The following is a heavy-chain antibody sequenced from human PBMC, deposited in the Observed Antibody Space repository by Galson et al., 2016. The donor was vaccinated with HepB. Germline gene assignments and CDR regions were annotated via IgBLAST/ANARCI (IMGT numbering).Heavy chain of an antibody. Sequence: SLRLSCAASGFTFSYYYMSWIRQAPGKGLEWVSYISGDGRTRNYADAVTGRFTISSGNAKNSLYLHMNSLTGEDTAVYYCARMFPLYSSGWYVRGDGWFDSWGQGTLVTVSS. V-gene: IGHV3-11*01. D-gene: IGHD6-19*01. J-gene: IGHJ5*01. CDR2: ISGDGRTR. CDR1: GFTFSYYY. CDR3: ARMFPLYSSGWYVRGDGWFDS.